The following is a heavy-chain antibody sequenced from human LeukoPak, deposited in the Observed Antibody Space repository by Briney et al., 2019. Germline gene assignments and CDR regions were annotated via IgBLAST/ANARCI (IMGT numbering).Heavy chain of an antibody. CDR3: AKEKYFRYLDYGDYFDY. CDR1: GFTFSSYA. J-gene: IGHJ4*02. D-gene: IGHD4-17*01. Sequence: PGGSLRLSCAASGFTFSSYAMSWVRQAPGKGLEWVSAISGSGGSAYYADSVKGRFTISRDNSKNTLYLQMNSLRAEDTAVYYCAKEKYFRYLDYGDYFDYWGQGTLVTVSS. V-gene: IGHV3-23*01. CDR2: ISGSGGSA.